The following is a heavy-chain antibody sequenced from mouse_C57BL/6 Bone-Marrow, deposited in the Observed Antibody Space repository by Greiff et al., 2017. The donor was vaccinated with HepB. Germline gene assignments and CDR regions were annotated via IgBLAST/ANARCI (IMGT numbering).Heavy chain of an antibody. D-gene: IGHD1-1*01. CDR3: ARSYYGRGAMDY. J-gene: IGHJ4*01. Sequence: VNLVESGAELARPGASVKLSCKASGYTFTSYGISWVKQRTGQGLEWIGEIYPRSGNTYYNEKFKGKATLTADKSSSTAYMELRSLTSEDSAVYFCARSYYGRGAMDYWGQGTSVTVSS. CDR1: GYTFTSYG. V-gene: IGHV1-81*01. CDR2: IYPRSGNT.